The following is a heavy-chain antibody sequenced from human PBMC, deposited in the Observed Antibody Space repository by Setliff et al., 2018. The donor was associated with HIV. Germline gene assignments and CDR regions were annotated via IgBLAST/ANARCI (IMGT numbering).Heavy chain of an antibody. J-gene: IGHJ6*03. Sequence: PGGSLRLSCAASGFTFSNYGMHWVRQAPGKGLEWVAYIRYDRSEKHYADSVKGRFTISRDNSKNTLYLQMNSLRTEDTAVYYCAKNARDYYYYYMDVWGKGTTVTVSS. CDR3: AKNARDYYYYYMDV. CDR2: IRYDRSEK. V-gene: IGHV3-30*02. CDR1: GFTFSNYG.